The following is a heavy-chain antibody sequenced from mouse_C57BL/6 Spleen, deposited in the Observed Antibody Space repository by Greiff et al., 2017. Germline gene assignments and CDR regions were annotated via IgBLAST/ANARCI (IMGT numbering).Heavy chain of an antibody. J-gene: IGHJ4*01. V-gene: IGHV1-64*01. CDR3: ARAGTTVVAKAMDY. CDR1: GYTFTSYW. CDR2: IHPNSGST. Sequence: VQLQQPGAELVKPGASVKLSCKASGYTFTSYWMHWVKQRPGQGLEWIGMIHPNSGSTNYNEKFKSKATLTVDKSSSTAYMQLSSLTSEDSAVYYCARAGTTVVAKAMDYWGQGTSVTVSS. D-gene: IGHD1-1*01.